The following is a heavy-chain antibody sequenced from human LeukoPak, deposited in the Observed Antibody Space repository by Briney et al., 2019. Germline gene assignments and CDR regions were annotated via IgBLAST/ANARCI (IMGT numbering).Heavy chain of an antibody. CDR1: GYTFTSYG. D-gene: IGHD2-2*01. CDR2: ISAYNGNT. Sequence: GASVKVSCKASGYTFTSYGISWVRQAPGQGLEWMGWISAYNGNTNYAQKLQGRVTMTTDTSTSTAYMELRSLRSDDTAVYYCATQYCSSTSCYLYWVDYWGQGTLVTVSS. J-gene: IGHJ4*02. CDR3: ATQYCSSTSCYLYWVDY. V-gene: IGHV1-18*01.